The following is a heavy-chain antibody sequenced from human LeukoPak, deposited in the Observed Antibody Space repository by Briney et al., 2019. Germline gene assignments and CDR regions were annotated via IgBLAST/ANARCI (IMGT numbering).Heavy chain of an antibody. CDR3: AKARGSTTYYYDSSGYPHLYYSDY. CDR1: GFTFSSYA. J-gene: IGHJ4*02. CDR2: ISGSGGST. D-gene: IGHD3-22*01. Sequence: GGSLRLSCAASGFTFSSYAMSWVRQAPGKGLEWVSAISGSGGSTYYADSVKGRFTNSRDNSKNTLYLQMNSLRAEDTAVYYCAKARGSTTYYYDSSGYPHLYYSDYWGQGTLVTVSS. V-gene: IGHV3-23*01.